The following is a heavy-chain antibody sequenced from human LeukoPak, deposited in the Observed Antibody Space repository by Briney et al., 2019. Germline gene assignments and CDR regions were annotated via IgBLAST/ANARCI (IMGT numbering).Heavy chain of an antibody. D-gene: IGHD5-24*01. V-gene: IGHV3-30-3*01. Sequence: PGRSLSLSCAASGFTFSTYAMHRVRQAPGKGLEWVAVISYEGSNKRHADSVKGRFTISRDNSKNTLYLQMSSLRAEDTAVYYCARELDGYNHFDYWGQGTLVTVSS. CDR2: ISYEGSNK. J-gene: IGHJ4*02. CDR3: ARELDGYNHFDY. CDR1: GFTFSTYA.